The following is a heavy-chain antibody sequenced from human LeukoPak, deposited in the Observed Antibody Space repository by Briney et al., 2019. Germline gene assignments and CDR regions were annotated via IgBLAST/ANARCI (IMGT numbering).Heavy chain of an antibody. V-gene: IGHV4-4*07. CDR1: GGSIRSYY. J-gene: IGHJ1*01. D-gene: IGHD3-22*01. Sequence: SETLSLTCTVSGGSIRSYYWSWIRQSAGKGLERIGRIYPSGSTHYNPSLKSRVTMSVDTSKNQISLKLSSVTAADTAVYYCASQYYYDSSGYYDSLYFQHWGQGTLVTVSS. CDR3: ASQYYYDSSGYYDSLYFQH. CDR2: IYPSGST.